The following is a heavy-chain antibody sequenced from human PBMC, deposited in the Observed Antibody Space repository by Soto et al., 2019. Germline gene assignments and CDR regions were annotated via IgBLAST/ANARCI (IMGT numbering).Heavy chain of an antibody. J-gene: IGHJ4*02. CDR1: GFTFSSYS. CDR2: ISSSSSYI. V-gene: IGHV3-21*01. D-gene: IGHD3-16*02. CDR3: ARDKSDDYIWGSYRN. Sequence: GGSLRLSCAASGFTFSSYSMNWVRQAPGKGLEWVSSISSSSSYIYYADSVKGRFTISRDNAKNSLYLQMNSLRAEDTAVYYCARDKSDDYIWGSYRNWGQGTLVTVSS.